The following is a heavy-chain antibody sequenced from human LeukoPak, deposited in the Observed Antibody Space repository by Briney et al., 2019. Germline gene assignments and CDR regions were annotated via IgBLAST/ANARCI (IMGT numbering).Heavy chain of an antibody. D-gene: IGHD5-18*01. CDR2: ISKNGSNT. Sequence: GGSLRLSCEVSGLIFETYGMHWVSQAPGKGLEWVGVISKNGSNTYYGDSVKGRFTISRDNTNNTLSLQMNGLTTEDTGVYFCVKGRRGSSYVHYFDSWGQGTLVTVSS. V-gene: IGHV3-30*18. CDR1: GLIFETYG. J-gene: IGHJ4*02. CDR3: VKGRRGSSYVHYFDS.